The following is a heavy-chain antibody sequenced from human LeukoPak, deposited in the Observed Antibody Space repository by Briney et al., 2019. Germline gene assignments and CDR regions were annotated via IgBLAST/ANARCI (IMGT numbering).Heavy chain of an antibody. D-gene: IGHD3-10*01. Sequence: PGGSLRLSCAASGFSFSTYWMTWVRQAPGKGLEWVANINQDGSEKHYVDSVKGRFTISRDNAKNSSYLQMNSLRAEDTAVYYCARAPHWRYFASGSYSNFDYWGQGTLVTVSS. CDR1: GFSFSTYW. CDR3: ARAPHWRYFASGSYSNFDY. V-gene: IGHV3-7*03. CDR2: INQDGSEK. J-gene: IGHJ4*02.